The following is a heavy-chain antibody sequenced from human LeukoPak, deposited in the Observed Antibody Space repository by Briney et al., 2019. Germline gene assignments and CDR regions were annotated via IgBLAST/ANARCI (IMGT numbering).Heavy chain of an antibody. CDR3: AREASSYWYFDL. CDR2: ISASGGST. CDR1: GFTFSTYA. J-gene: IGHJ2*01. V-gene: IGHV3-23*01. Sequence: PGGSLRLSCAASGFTFSTYAMSWVRQAPGKGLEWVSAISASGGSTYYADSVKGRFTFSRDNSKNTLYLQMNSLRADDTALYYCAREASSYWYFDLWGRGTPVTVSS. D-gene: IGHD3-10*01.